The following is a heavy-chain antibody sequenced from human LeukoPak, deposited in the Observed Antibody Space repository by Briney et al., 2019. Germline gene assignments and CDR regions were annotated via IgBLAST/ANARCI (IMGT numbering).Heavy chain of an antibody. CDR1: GASISDYY. Sequence: SETLSLTCNVSGASISDYYWSWVRQSPEKGLEWIASLLYSGSTHYNPSLRSRVAISGDTSNNQFSLKLTSVTTADTAVCFCARTGRRGYFDFWGRGTLVTVSS. D-gene: IGHD1-14*01. J-gene: IGHJ2*01. CDR2: LLYSGST. V-gene: IGHV4-59*01. CDR3: ARTGRRGYFDF.